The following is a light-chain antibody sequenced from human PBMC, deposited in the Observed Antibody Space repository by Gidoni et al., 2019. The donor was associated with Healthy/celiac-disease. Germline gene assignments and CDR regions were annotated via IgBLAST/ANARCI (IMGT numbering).Light chain of an antibody. CDR2: LGS. CDR1: QSLLHSNGYNY. Sequence: DIGRTRSPLSLPVTPGEPASISCRSSQSLLHSNGYNYLDWYLQKPGQSPQLLIYLGSNRASGVPDRFSGSGSGTDFTLKISRVEAEDVGVYYCMQALQTPITFGQGTRLEIK. J-gene: IGKJ5*01. CDR3: MQALQTPIT. V-gene: IGKV2-28*01.